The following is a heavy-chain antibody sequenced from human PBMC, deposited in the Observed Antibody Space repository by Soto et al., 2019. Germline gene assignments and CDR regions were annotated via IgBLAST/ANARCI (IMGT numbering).Heavy chain of an antibody. J-gene: IGHJ4*02. CDR3: ASAYYYDSSGYYYGGLWDY. D-gene: IGHD3-22*01. CDR1: GGTFSSYA. V-gene: IGHV1-69*13. CDR2: IIPIFGTA. Sequence: SVKVSCKASGGTFSSYAISWVRQAPGQGLEWMGGIIPIFGTANYAQKFQGRVTITADESTSTAYMELSSLRSEDTAVYYCASAYYYDSSGYYYGGLWDYWGQGTLVTVSS.